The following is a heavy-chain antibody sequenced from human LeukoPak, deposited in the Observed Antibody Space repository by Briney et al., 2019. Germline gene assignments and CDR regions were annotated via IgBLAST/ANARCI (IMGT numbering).Heavy chain of an antibody. CDR1: GFTFSNVW. Sequence: GGSLRLSCAASGFTFSNVWMSWVRQAPGKGLEWVGRIKSKTDGGTVDYAAPVKGRFTISRDDLKNTLYLEMNSLKTEDTAVYYCTKDHGSGSYYFDYWGQGTLVTVSS. V-gene: IGHV3-15*01. J-gene: IGHJ4*02. CDR3: TKDHGSGSYYFDY. CDR2: IKSKTDGGTV. D-gene: IGHD3-10*01.